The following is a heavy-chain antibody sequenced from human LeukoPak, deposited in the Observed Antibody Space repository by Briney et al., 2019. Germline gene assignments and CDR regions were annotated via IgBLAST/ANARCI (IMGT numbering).Heavy chain of an antibody. CDR1: GGSISSYY. J-gene: IGHJ3*02. CDR3: ARDREYYYDSSGQDAFDI. D-gene: IGHD3-22*01. CDR2: IYHSGSS. V-gene: IGHV4-38-2*02. Sequence: SETLSLTCTVSGGSISSYYWSWIRQPPGKGLEWIGSIYHSGSSYYNPSLKSRVTISVDTSKNQFSLKLSSVTAADTAVYYCARDREYYYDSSGQDAFDIWGQGTMVTVSS.